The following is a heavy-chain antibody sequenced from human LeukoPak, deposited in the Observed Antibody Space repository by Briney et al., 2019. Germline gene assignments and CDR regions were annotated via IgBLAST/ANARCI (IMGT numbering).Heavy chain of an antibody. CDR3: AKSIVGATMWHAFDI. D-gene: IGHD1-26*01. V-gene: IGHV3-30*02. CDR1: RFTFSNYG. Sequence: GGSLRLSCAASRFTFSNYGMHWVRQAPGKGLEWVSFIRYDGNDKYFADSVKGRFTISRDNSKSTLYLQMNSLRAEDTAVYYCAKSIVGATMWHAFDIWGQGTMVIVSS. J-gene: IGHJ3*02. CDR2: IRYDGNDK.